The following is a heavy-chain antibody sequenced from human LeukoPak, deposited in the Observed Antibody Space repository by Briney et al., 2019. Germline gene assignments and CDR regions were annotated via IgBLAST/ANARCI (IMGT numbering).Heavy chain of an antibody. V-gene: IGHV1-8*01. CDR1: GYTFTSYD. D-gene: IGHD2-2*01. CDR3: ARYCSSTSCPGPFRYWFDP. CDR2: MNPNSGNT. J-gene: IGHJ5*02. Sequence: ASVKVSCKASGYTFTSYDINWVRQATGQGLEWMGWMNPNSGNTGYAQKFQGRVTMTRNTSISTAYMELRSLRSDDAAVYYCARYCSSTSCPGPFRYWFDPWGQGTLVTVSS.